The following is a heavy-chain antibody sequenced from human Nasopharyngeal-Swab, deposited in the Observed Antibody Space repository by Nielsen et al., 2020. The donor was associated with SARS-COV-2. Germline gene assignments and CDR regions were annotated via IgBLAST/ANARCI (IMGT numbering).Heavy chain of an antibody. J-gene: IGHJ4*02. CDR2: ISGSGGST. CDR3: ARANTYYFQSGGSSHFDY. Sequence: GGFLRLSCAASGFTFSSYAMNWVRQAPGKELEWVSAISGSGGSTYYADSMKGRFTISRDNSKNTLYLQMNSLRAGDTAVYYCARANTYYFQSGGSSHFDYWGQGTLVTVSS. CDR1: GFTFSSYA. V-gene: IGHV3-23*01. D-gene: IGHD3-22*01.